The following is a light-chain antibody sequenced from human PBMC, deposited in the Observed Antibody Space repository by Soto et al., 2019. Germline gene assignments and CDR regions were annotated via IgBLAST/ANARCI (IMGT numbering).Light chain of an antibody. J-gene: IGLJ1*01. V-gene: IGLV2-18*02. CDR3: RSYTSTSTYV. Sequence: QSVLTQPASVSGSPGQSVTISCTGTSSDVGSYNRVSWYQQPPGTAPKLMIYEVSNRPSGVPDRFSGSKSDNTASLTISGLQAEDEADYYCRSYTSTSTYVFGTGTKVTVL. CDR2: EVS. CDR1: SSDVGSYNR.